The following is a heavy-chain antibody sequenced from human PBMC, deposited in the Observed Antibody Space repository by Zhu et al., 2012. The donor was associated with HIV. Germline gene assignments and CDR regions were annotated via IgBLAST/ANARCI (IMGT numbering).Heavy chain of an antibody. Sequence: QVQLQESGPGLVEPSETLSLTCTVSGGSISTYYYAWVRQPPARGLEWIGCIYYTGSTTYNPSLKSRVTMSLETSKNQFSLRLSSVTAADTAVYYCARLHTWGYEEFDPWGQGTLVTVSS. CDR3: ARLHTWGYEEFDP. D-gene: IGHD3-16*01. CDR1: GGSISTYY. V-gene: IGHV4-59*01. J-gene: IGHJ5*02. CDR2: IYYTGST.